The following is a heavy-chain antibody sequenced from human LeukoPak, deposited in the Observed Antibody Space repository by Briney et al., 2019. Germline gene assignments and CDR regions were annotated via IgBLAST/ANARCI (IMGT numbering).Heavy chain of an antibody. CDR2: INHSGST. V-gene: IGHV4-34*01. CDR3: ARYGVRNGRGQYYYYMDV. Sequence: SETLSLTCAVYGGSFSGYYWSWIRQPPGKGLEWIGEINHSGSTNYNPSLKSRVTISVDTSKNQFSLKLSSVTAADTAVYYCARYGVRNGRGQYYYYMDVWGKGTTVTVSS. CDR1: GGSFSGYY. D-gene: IGHD4-17*01. J-gene: IGHJ6*03.